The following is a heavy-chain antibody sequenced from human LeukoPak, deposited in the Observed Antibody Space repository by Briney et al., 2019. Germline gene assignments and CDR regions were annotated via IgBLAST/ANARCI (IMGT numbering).Heavy chain of an antibody. D-gene: IGHD3-10*01. J-gene: IGHJ6*03. V-gene: IGHV4-34*01. CDR1: GGSFSAYY. CDR2: INHSGNT. Sequence: PSETLSLTCAVYGGSFSAYYWSWIRQPPGKGLEWIGEINHSGNTNYNPSLKSRLTISVDTSKNQFSLKLSSVTAADAAVYYCARGRSMGQGFASGTFYMSYFSYYLDVWDKGTTVTVSS. CDR3: ARGRSMGQGFASGTFYMSYFSYYLDV.